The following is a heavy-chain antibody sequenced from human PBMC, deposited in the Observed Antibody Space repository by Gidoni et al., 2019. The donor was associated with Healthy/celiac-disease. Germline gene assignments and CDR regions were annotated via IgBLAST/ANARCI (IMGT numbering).Heavy chain of an antibody. J-gene: IGHJ4*02. CDR2: INWNGGST. Sequence: EVQLVESGGGVVRPGGSLRLSCAASGLTFEDYGMSWVRQAPGKGLEWVSGINWNGGSTGYADSVKGRFTISRDNAKNSLYLQMNSLRAEDTALYHCARDGPYDSRREFDYWGQGTLVTVSS. CDR1: GLTFEDYG. D-gene: IGHD3-22*01. CDR3: ARDGPYDSRREFDY. V-gene: IGHV3-20*01.